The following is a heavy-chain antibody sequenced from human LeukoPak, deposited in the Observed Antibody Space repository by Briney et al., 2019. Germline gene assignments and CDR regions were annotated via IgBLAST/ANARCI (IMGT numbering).Heavy chain of an antibody. CDR3: ARHGYYDSSGYSDDY. J-gene: IGHJ4*02. V-gene: IGHV4-39*01. CDR1: GGSISSSSYY. Sequence: SSETLSLTCTVSGGSISSSSYYWGWTRQPPGKGLEWIGSIYYSGSTYYNPSLKSRVTISVDTSKNQFSLKLSSVTAADTAVYYCARHGYYDSSGYSDDYWGQGTLVTVSS. CDR2: IYYSGST. D-gene: IGHD3-22*01.